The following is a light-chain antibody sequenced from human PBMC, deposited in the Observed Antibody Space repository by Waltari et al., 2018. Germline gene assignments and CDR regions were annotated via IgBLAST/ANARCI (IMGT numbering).Light chain of an antibody. CDR1: SSTVECYTY. J-gene: IGLJ2*01. CDR3: SSYAGSNNFDVV. V-gene: IGLV2-8*01. CDR2: EVS. Sequence: QSALTQPPPASGSPGQSVTISCPDTSSTVECYTYVSCYQQHPGKAPKLMIYEVSNRPSGVPDRFSGSKSGNTASLTVSGLQAEDEADYYCSSYAGSNNFDVVFGGGTKLPVL.